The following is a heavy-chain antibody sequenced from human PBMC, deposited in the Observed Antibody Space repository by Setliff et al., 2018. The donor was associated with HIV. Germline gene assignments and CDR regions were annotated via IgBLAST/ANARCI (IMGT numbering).Heavy chain of an antibody. D-gene: IGHD3-10*01. Sequence: SETLSLTCAISGASISSGDYSWSWIRQPPGRDLEWIGYFYHSGNTYYSPSLHSRVTLSVDKSKNEFYLSLVSVTAADTAVYYCARDRGEKGYFDSWGHGALVTVSS. CDR3: ARDRGEKGYFDS. J-gene: IGHJ4*01. V-gene: IGHV4-30-2*01. CDR2: FYHSGNT. CDR1: GASISSGDYS.